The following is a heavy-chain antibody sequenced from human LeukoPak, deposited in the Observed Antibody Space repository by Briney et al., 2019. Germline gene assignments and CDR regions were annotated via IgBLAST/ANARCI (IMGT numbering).Heavy chain of an antibody. CDR3: ARDGWSDYGDINWFDP. V-gene: IGHV4-38-2*02. Sequence: SETLSLTCNVSGYSISTGYYWGWIRQPPGRGLEWIGSIYHSGRTYYNPSLKSRVTISVDTSKNQFSLKLTSVTAADTAVYYCARDGWSDYGDINWFDPWGQGTLVTVSS. CDR2: IYHSGRT. D-gene: IGHD4-17*01. CDR1: GYSISTGYY. J-gene: IGHJ5*02.